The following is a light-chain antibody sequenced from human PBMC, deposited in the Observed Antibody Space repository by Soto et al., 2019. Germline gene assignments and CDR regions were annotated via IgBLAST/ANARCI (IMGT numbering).Light chain of an antibody. V-gene: IGLV2-14*03. J-gene: IGLJ1*01. CDR3: SSYTPSNTRQLV. Sequence: QSVLTQPASVSGSPGQSITISCTGTSSDVGGYNYVSWYQHHPGKAPKLMIFDVSNRPSGVSNRFSGSKSGNTASLTISGLQPEDEADYYCSSYTPSNTRQLVFGTGTKRTVL. CDR1: SSDVGGYNY. CDR2: DVS.